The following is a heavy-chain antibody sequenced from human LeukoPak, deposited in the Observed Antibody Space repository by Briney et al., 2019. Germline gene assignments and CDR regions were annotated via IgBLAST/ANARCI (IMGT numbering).Heavy chain of an antibody. CDR3: AKVSWSRSSPDS. V-gene: IGHV3-23*01. CDR1: GFTSSDFD. D-gene: IGHD6-13*01. CDR2: IRDRGGNT. J-gene: IGHJ5*02. Sequence: GGSLRLSCAVSGFTSSDFDMSLVRQAPGKGLQWVSAIRDRGGNTYYSDSVKGRFTMSRDNSKNTLYLQMNSLRVEDTAKYYCAKVSWSRSSPDSWGQGTLVTVSS.